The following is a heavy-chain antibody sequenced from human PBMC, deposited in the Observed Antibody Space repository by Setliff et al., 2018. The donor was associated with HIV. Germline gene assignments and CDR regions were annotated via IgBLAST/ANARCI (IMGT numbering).Heavy chain of an antibody. Sequence: GASVKVSCKASGYTFTNYGISWVRQAPGQGLEWMGWISTYIGIAKYEQRLQGRLTLTTDTSTSTAYMEMKNLTPDDTAVYYCSATGSSGYVYWGQGTLVTVSS. CDR3: SATGSSGYVY. CDR1: GYTFTNYG. J-gene: IGHJ4*02. V-gene: IGHV1-18*01. CDR2: ISTYIGIA. D-gene: IGHD5-12*01.